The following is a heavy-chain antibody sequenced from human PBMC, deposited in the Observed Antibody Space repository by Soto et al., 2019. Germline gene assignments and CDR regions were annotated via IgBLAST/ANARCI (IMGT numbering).Heavy chain of an antibody. D-gene: IGHD1-1*01. J-gene: IGHJ6*02. CDR2: ISSSSSTI. V-gene: IGHV3-48*01. Sequence: GGSLRLSCAASGFTFSSYSMNWVRQAPGKGLEWVSYISSSSSTIYCADSVKGRFTISRDNAKNSLYLQMNSLRAEDTAVYYWAMEGYYYYYGMDVWGPGTTVTVSS. CDR3: AMEGYYYYYGMDV. CDR1: GFTFSSYS.